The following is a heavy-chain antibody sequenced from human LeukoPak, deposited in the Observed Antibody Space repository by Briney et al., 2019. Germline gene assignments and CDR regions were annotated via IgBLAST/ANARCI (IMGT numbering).Heavy chain of an antibody. CDR1: GYTFNTYA. J-gene: IGHJ4*02. V-gene: IGHV1-18*01. Sequence: GASVKVSCKASGYTFNTYAMKWVRQAPGQGLEWMGWVSAYYGNTNYAQKLQGRGTMTTDTSTSTAYMELRSLRSDDTAVYYCARALGYYDSSDFNQWGQGTLVTVSS. CDR2: VSAYYGNT. D-gene: IGHD3-22*01. CDR3: ARALGYYDSSDFNQ.